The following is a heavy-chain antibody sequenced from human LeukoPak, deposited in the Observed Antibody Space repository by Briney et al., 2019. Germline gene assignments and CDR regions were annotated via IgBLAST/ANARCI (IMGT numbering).Heavy chain of an antibody. CDR1: GGAMSSYY. CDR3: ARFYYGDFNFDY. CDR2: IYTSGST. Sequence: SETLSLTCTVSGGAMSSYYWSWIRQSAGKGLEWIGRIYTSGSTNYNPSLKSRVTMSVDTSKNQFSLKLSSVTAADTAMYYCARFYYGDFNFDYWGQGTLVTVSS. V-gene: IGHV4-4*07. J-gene: IGHJ4*02. D-gene: IGHD4-17*01.